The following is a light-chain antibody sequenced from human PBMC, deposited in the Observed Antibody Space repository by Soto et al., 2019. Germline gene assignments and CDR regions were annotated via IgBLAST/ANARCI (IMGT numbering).Light chain of an antibody. CDR1: SGSVSTSYY. V-gene: IGLV8-61*01. Sequence: QTVVTQEPSFSVSPGGTVTLTCGLSSGSVSTSYYPSWYQQTPGQAPRTLIYRTNTRSSGVPARFSGSILGNKAALTITGAQADDESDYYCVLDMGSGISVFGGGTQLTVL. CDR2: RTN. J-gene: IGLJ7*01. CDR3: VLDMGSGISV.